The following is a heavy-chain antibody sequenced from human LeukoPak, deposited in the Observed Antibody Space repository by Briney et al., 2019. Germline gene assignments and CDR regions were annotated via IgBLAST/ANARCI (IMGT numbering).Heavy chain of an antibody. CDR2: ISGTSSLI. D-gene: IGHD3-3*01. CDR3: VRGQFFSFDY. V-gene: IGHV3-48*02. Sequence: GGSLRLSCAASGFTFSTYSMNWVRKAPGKGLEWVSYISGTSSLIYYADSVKGRFTISRDNAKNSLYLQMNSLRDEDTAVYYCVRGQFFSFDYWGQGTLVTVSS. J-gene: IGHJ4*02. CDR1: GFTFSTYS.